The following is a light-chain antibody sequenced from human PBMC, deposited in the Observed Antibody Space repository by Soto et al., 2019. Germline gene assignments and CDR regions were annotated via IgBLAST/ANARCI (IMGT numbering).Light chain of an antibody. V-gene: IGKV3-15*01. CDR3: QRYVHWPWT. J-gene: IGKJ1*01. Sequence: EIVMTQSPVTLSVSPGETATLSCRASQSVSSDVVWYQQKPGQAPRLLLYGASTRATGIPARFSGSGSGTDFTLTISSLQSEDSAVYYCQRYVHWPWTFGQGTKVEIK. CDR1: QSVSSD. CDR2: GAS.